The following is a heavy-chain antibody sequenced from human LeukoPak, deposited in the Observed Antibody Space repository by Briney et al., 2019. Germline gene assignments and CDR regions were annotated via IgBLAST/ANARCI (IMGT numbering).Heavy chain of an antibody. Sequence: QPGGSLRLSCAASGFTFSSYSMNWVRQAPGKGLEWVAVIWYDGSNKYYADSVKGRFTISRDNSKNTLYLQMNSLRAEDTAVYYCARDDDWGSRRPLDYWGQGTLVTVSS. CDR3: ARDDDWGSRRPLDY. CDR2: IWYDGSNK. V-gene: IGHV3-33*08. CDR1: GFTFSSYS. J-gene: IGHJ4*02. D-gene: IGHD7-27*01.